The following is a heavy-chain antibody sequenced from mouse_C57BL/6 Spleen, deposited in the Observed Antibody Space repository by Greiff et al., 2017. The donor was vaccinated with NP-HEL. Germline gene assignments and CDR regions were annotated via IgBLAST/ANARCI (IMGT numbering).Heavy chain of an antibody. V-gene: IGHV1-15*01. J-gene: IGHJ3*01. CDR3: TDSMVTTDGLAY. D-gene: IGHD2-2*01. Sequence: QVQLQQSGAELVRPGASVTLSCKASGYTFTDYEMHWVKQTPVHGLEWIGAIDPETGGTAYNQKFKGKAILTADKSSSTAYMELRSLTSEDSAVYYCTDSMVTTDGLAYWGQGTLVTVSA. CDR2: IDPETGGT. CDR1: GYTFTDYE.